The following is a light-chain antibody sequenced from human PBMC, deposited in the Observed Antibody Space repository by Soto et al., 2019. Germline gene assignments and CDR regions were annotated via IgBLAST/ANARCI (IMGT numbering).Light chain of an antibody. CDR3: QQASSLPHT. CDR2: GAS. Sequence: DIQMTQSPSSVSASVGDRVTITCRASQGISTWLAWYQQKPGKVPKLLIYGASSLQTGVPSRFSGSGSGTDFTLTISSLQAEDFATYYCQQASSLPHTVGQGTKLEIK. CDR1: QGISTW. J-gene: IGKJ2*01. V-gene: IGKV1-12*01.